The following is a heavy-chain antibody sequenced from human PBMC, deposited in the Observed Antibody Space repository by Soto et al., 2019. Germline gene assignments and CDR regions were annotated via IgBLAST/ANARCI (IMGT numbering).Heavy chain of an antibody. V-gene: IGHV3-74*01. Sequence: GGSLRLSCAASGFTFSSYWMHWVHQAPGKGLVWVSRINNDGGFTSYADSVKGRFTISRDNAKNTLYLQMNSLRAEDTAVYYCARDGSIAATTAFFDSWGQGTLVTVSS. J-gene: IGHJ5*01. CDR3: ARDGSIAATTAFFDS. CDR1: GFTFSSYW. D-gene: IGHD5-12*01. CDR2: INNDGGFT.